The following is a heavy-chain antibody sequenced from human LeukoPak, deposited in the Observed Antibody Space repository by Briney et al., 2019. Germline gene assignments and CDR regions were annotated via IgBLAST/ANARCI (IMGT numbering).Heavy chain of an antibody. CDR1: GFTFSSYA. Sequence: KPGGSLRLSCAASGFTFSSYAMNWVRQAPGKGLEWVSSISSSSSYIYYVDSLKGRFTISRDNAKNSLYLQMNSLRAEDTAVYYCARVLGYSSSWYWARHAFDIWGQGTMVTVSS. J-gene: IGHJ3*02. D-gene: IGHD6-13*01. CDR3: ARVLGYSSSWYWARHAFDI. V-gene: IGHV3-21*01. CDR2: ISSSSSYI.